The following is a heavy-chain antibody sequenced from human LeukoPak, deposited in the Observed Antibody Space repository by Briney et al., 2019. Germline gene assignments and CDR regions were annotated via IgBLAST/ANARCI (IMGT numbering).Heavy chain of an antibody. J-gene: IGHJ4*02. CDR3: ARNDRGRPADY. CDR2: MHYSGTT. Sequence: PSETLSLTCTVSGGSINNSPYYWGWIRQPPGKELEWIVSMHYSGTTYYSPSLKSRVTISIDTSKNQFSLRLISVTAADTAVVYCARNDRGRPADYWGQGTLVTVSS. CDR1: GGSINNSPYY. V-gene: IGHV4-39*01. D-gene: IGHD1-26*01.